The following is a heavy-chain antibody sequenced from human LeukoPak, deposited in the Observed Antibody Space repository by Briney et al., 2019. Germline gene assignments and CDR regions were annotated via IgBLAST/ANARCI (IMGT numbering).Heavy chain of an antibody. Sequence: GASVKVSCKASGYTFTGYYMHWVRQAPGQGLDWMGWINPNSGGTNYAQKFQGRVTMTRDTSISTAYMELSRLRSDDTAVYYCARERLKGAGFDPWGQGTLVTVSS. J-gene: IGHJ5*02. V-gene: IGHV1-2*02. CDR1: GYTFTGYY. CDR3: ARERLKGAGFDP. CDR2: INPNSGGT. D-gene: IGHD1-26*01.